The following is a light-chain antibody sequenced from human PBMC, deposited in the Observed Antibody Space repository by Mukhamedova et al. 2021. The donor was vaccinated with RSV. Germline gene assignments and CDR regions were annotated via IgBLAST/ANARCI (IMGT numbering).Light chain of an antibody. CDR3: QQSENVPYT. J-gene: IGKJ2*01. V-gene: IGKV1-33*01. CDR2: DAS. Sequence: WYQRRVHGKAPKLLIFDASKLEKGVPSRFSGSGSGTDFSFTVTSLQAEDFATYFCQQSENVPYTFGQGTKLEVK.